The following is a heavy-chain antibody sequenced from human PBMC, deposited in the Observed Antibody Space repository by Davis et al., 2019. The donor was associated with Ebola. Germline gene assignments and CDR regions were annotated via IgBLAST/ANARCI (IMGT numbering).Heavy chain of an antibody. CDR2: IKQDGSEI. V-gene: IGHV3-7*01. CDR1: GFTLSDHY. J-gene: IGHJ4*02. Sequence: GGSLRLSCAASGFTLSDHYMSWIRQAPGKGLEWVANIKQDGSEIHYVDSVKGRFTISRDNTKNSLYLQMNSLRDEDTALYYCSRGGAVKFDYWGQGTLVTVSS. D-gene: IGHD4-17*01. CDR3: SRGGAVKFDY.